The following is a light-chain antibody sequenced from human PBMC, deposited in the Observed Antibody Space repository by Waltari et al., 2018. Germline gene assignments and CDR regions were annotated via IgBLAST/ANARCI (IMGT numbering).Light chain of an antibody. CDR3: ESYDSSLSGSV. J-gene: IGLJ2*01. Sequence: QSVLTQPPSVSRPPGQRVTISCTATSSRIGARSYVNWYHQLPGTAPKLLIYGNNNRPSGVPDRFSGSKSGTSASLAITGLQAEDEADYYCESYDSSLSGSVFGGGTNLTVL. V-gene: IGLV1-40*01. CDR1: SSRIGARSY. CDR2: GNN.